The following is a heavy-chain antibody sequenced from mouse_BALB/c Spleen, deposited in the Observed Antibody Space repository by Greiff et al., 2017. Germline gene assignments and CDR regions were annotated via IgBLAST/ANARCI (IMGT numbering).Heavy chain of an antibody. Sequence: VQLQQSGAELVKPGASVKLSCTASGFNIKDTYMHWVKQRPEQGLEWIGRIDPANGNTKYDPKFQGKATITADTSSNTAYLQLSSLTSEDTAVYYCASPIYYDYGGADWGQGTLVTVSA. V-gene: IGHV14-3*02. CDR2: IDPANGNT. J-gene: IGHJ3*01. CDR3: ASPIYYDYGGAD. D-gene: IGHD2-4*01. CDR1: GFNIKDTY.